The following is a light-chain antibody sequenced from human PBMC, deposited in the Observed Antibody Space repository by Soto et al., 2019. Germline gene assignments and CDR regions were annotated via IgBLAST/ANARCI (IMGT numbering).Light chain of an antibody. CDR1: QTISNN. V-gene: IGKV3-15*01. Sequence: EVVMTQSPATLSVSPGERATLSCRASQTISNNLAWYQQKPGQAPRLLIYSASTRASGVPARFSGSGSGTDFTLTISSLQSEVFAIYYCQHYNNWPPWTFGRGTKVEIK. J-gene: IGKJ1*01. CDR2: SAS. CDR3: QHYNNWPPWT.